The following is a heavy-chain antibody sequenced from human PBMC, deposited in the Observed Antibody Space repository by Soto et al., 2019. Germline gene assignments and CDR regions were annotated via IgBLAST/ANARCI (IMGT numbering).Heavy chain of an antibody. CDR1: VFSFRSYY. CDR3: ARVGTDYGSGSPYYSDF. CDR2: ISPSSSFL. J-gene: IGHJ4*02. V-gene: IGHV3-21*06. D-gene: IGHD3-10*01. Sequence: SCAASVFSFRSYYMIWVRQAPGRGLEWVSSISPSSSFLSYADSLKGRFTISRDNAKSSVNLQMNSLRAEDTAVYYCARVGTDYGSGSPYYSDFWGQGILVTVS.